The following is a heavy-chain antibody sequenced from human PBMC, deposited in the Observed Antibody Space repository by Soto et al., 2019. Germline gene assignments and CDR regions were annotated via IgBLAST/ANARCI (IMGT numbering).Heavy chain of an antibody. D-gene: IGHD2-2*01. Sequence: SETLSLTCTVSGGSISSDYYHWTWIRQSPERGLEWIGYIHHSGSILYNPSLKSRVTISVDTSKNQFSLKLTSVTAADTAVYHCAREIGYCTTTSCHAGPLYYYMDVWGKGTTVTVSS. CDR3: AREIGYCTTTSCHAGPLYYYMDV. CDR2: IHHSGSI. J-gene: IGHJ6*03. V-gene: IGHV4-30-4*02. CDR1: GGSISSDYYH.